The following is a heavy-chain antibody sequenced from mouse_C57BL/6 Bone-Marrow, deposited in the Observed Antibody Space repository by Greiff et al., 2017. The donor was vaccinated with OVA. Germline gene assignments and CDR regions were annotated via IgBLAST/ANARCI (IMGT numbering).Heavy chain of an antibody. CDR1: GFTFSNYA. CDR3: AGYANSYAMDY. V-gene: IGHV5-4*03. J-gene: IGHJ4*01. CDR2: ISDGGSYT. Sequence: EVKLVESGGGLVKPGGSLKLSCAASGFTFSNYAMSWVRQTPEKRLEWVATISDGGSYTYYPDNVKGRFSISRDNAKNNLYLQMSHLKSEDTAMYYCAGYANSYAMDYWGQGTSVTVSS. D-gene: IGHD2-1*01.